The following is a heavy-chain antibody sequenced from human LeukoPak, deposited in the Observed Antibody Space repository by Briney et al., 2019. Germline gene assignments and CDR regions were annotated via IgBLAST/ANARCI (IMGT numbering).Heavy chain of an antibody. D-gene: IGHD3-22*01. V-gene: IGHV3-30*02. Sequence: PGGSLRLSCAASGFTFSSYGMHWVRQAPGEGLEWVAFIRYDGSNKYYADSVKGRFTISRDNSKNTLYLQMNSLRAEDTAVYYCASPYYYDSYFDYWGQGTLVTVSS. J-gene: IGHJ4*02. CDR3: ASPYYYDSYFDY. CDR1: GFTFSSYG. CDR2: IRYDGSNK.